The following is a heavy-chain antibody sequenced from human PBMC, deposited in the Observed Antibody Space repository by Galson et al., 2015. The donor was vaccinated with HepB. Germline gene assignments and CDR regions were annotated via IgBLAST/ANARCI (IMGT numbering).Heavy chain of an antibody. J-gene: IGHJ4*02. CDR3: AKDEGYFDY. CDR2: ISYDATTK. Sequence: SLRLSCAASGFTFSSYGMHWVRQAPGKGLEWVALISYDATTKFYSDSVKGRFTISRDNSKNTLYLQMNSLRAEDTAVYYCAKDEGYFDYWGQGTLVTVSS. V-gene: IGHV3-30*18. CDR1: GFTFSSYG.